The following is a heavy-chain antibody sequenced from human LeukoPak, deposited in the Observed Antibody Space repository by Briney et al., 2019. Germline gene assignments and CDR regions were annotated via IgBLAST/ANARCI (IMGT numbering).Heavy chain of an antibody. CDR1: GFTFSSYS. Sequence: GGSLRLSCAASGFTFSSYSMNWVRQAPGKGLEWVSSISSSSSYIYYADSVKGRFTISRDNAKNSLYLQMNSLRAEDTAVYYCARDDSRLDAFDIWGQGTLVSVSS. CDR2: ISSSSSYI. D-gene: IGHD1-1*01. CDR3: ARDDSRLDAFDI. J-gene: IGHJ3*02. V-gene: IGHV3-21*01.